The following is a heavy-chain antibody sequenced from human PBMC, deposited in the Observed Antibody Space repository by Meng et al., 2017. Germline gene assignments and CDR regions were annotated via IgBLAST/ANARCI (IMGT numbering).Heavy chain of an antibody. CDR2: IYTSGST. J-gene: IGHJ5*02. D-gene: IGHD2/OR15-2a*01. Sequence: SETLSLTCTVSGGSISSGSYYWSWIRQPTGKGLEWIGRIYTSGSTNYNPSLKSRVTISVDTSKNQFSRKLSSVTAADTAVYYCARARSQYSLDPWGQGTLVTVSS. CDR1: GGSISSGSYY. CDR3: ARARSQYSLDP. V-gene: IGHV4-61*02.